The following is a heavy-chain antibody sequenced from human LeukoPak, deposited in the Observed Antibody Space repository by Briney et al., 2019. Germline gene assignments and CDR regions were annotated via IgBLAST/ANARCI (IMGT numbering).Heavy chain of an antibody. CDR2: INSDGSSA. Sequence: GGSLRLSCAVSGFTFTTYWLYWVRQAPGKGLVWVSRINSDGSSAGYADSVKGLFTISRDNSKNTLYLQMSSLRAEDTAVYHCYGGNAEHWGQGTLVTVSS. CDR3: YGGNAEH. CDR1: GFTFTTYW. J-gene: IGHJ1*01. V-gene: IGHV3-74*01. D-gene: IGHD4-23*01.